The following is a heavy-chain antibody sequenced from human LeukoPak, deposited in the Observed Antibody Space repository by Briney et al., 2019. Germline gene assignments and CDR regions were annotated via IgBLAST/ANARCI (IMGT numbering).Heavy chain of an antibody. CDR1: GFSFSTYS. CDR2: INHGGYI. V-gene: IGHV3-30*12. Sequence: GGSLRLSCATSGFSFSTYSMAWVRQPPGRGLEWVAVINHGGYIVYAHSLKGRFTISRDNSENKVYLQMNSVSAEDTAVYYCARARGRGTDTADHSDHWGQGNLVTVSS. J-gene: IGHJ4*02. CDR3: ARARGRGTDTADHSDH. D-gene: IGHD1-1*01.